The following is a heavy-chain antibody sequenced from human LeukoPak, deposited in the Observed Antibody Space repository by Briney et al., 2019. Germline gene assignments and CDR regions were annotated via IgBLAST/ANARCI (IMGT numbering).Heavy chain of an antibody. Sequence: PGGSLRLSRAASGFTFSSYSMNWVRQAPGKGLEWVSSISSSSSYIYYADSVKGRLTISRDNAKNSLYLQMNSLKTEDTAVYYCTSYDFWSGYYEDYWGQGTLVTVSS. V-gene: IGHV3-21*03. CDR3: TSYDFWSGYYEDY. J-gene: IGHJ4*02. CDR2: ISSSSSYI. CDR1: GFTFSSYS. D-gene: IGHD3-3*01.